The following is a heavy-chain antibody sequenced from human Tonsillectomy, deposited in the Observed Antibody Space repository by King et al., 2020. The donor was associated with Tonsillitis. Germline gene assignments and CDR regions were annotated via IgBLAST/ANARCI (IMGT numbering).Heavy chain of an antibody. Sequence: QLVQSGAEVKKPGASVKVSCKASGYTFTSYYMHWVRQAPGQGLEWMGIINPSGGSTSYAQKFQGRVTMTRDTSTSTVYMELSSLRSEDTAVYYCARDRGSGYSYGPEVDYWGQGTLVTVSS. V-gene: IGHV1-46*01. CDR1: GYTFTSYY. D-gene: IGHD5-18*01. CDR3: ARDRGSGYSYGPEVDY. J-gene: IGHJ4*02. CDR2: INPSGGST.